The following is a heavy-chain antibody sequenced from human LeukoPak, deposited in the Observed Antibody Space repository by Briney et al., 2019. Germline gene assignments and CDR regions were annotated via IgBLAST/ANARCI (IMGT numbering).Heavy chain of an antibody. CDR3: ARDRHHDFWSGPMGNY. V-gene: IGHV4-39*02. CDR2: IYYSGST. CDR1: GGSISSSSYY. J-gene: IGHJ4*02. D-gene: IGHD3-3*01. Sequence: PSETPSLTCTVSGGSISSSSYYWGWIRQPPGKGLEWIGSIYYSGSTYYNLSLKSRVTISVDTSKNQFSLKLSSVTVADTAVYYCARDRHHDFWSGPMGNYWGQGTLVTVSS.